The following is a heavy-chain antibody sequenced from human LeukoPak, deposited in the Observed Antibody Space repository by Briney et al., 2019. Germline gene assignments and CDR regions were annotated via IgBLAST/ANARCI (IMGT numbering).Heavy chain of an antibody. D-gene: IGHD3-10*01. CDR3: ARRSGSGSYYDDY. Sequence: SETLSLTCTVSGYSISSGYYWSWIRQPPGKGLEWIGEINHSGSTNYNPSLKSRVTISVDTSKNQFSLKLSSVTAADTAVYYCARRSGSGSYYDDYWGQGTLVTVSS. CDR1: GYSISSGYY. V-gene: IGHV4-38-2*02. J-gene: IGHJ4*02. CDR2: INHSGST.